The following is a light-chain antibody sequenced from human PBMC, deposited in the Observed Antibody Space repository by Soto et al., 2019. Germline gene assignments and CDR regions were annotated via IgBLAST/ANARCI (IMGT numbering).Light chain of an antibody. J-gene: IGLJ2*01. CDR1: SSNIGAGYD. Sequence: QSVLTQPPSVSGAPGQRVTISCTGSSSNIGAGYDVHWYQQLPGTAPKLLIYGNSHRPSGVPDRFSGSKSGTSASLAITGLQAEDEADYYCQSYDSSLSGFVVFGGGTKLT. CDR3: QSYDSSLSGFVV. V-gene: IGLV1-40*01. CDR2: GNS.